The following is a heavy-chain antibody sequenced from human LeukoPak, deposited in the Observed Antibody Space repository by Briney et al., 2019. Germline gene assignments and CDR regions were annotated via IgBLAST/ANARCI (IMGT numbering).Heavy chain of an antibody. J-gene: IGHJ6*03. CDR3: ARDGVLLWFGELSYMDV. CDR2: IKHSGST. CDR1: GEFFSGYY. V-gene: IGHV4-34*01. Sequence: SETLSLTCAVDGEFFSGYYWSWIRQSPGKGLEWIGEIKHSGSTSYNPSLKSRFTISVDTSKNQFSLKLSSVTAADTAVYYCARDGVLLWFGELSYMDVWGKGTTVTVSS. D-gene: IGHD3-10*01.